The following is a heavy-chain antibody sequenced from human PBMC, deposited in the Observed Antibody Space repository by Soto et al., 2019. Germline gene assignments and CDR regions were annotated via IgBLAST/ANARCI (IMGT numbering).Heavy chain of an antibody. CDR1: GGSISSYY. V-gene: IGHV4-59*01. Sequence: QVQLQESGPGLVKPSETLSLTCTVSGGSISSYYWSWIRQPPGKGLEWIGYIYYSGSTNYNPSLKSRVTISVDTSKNQFSLKLSSVTAADTAVYYCARGLFEYSSSWSDNWFDPWGQGTLVTVSS. D-gene: IGHD6-13*01. CDR2: IYYSGST. CDR3: ARGLFEYSSSWSDNWFDP. J-gene: IGHJ5*02.